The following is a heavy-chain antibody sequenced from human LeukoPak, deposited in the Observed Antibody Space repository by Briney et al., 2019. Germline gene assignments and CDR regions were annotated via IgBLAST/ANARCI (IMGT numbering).Heavy chain of an antibody. CDR2: INPSGGST. D-gene: IGHD2-21*02. J-gene: IGHJ4*02. CDR3: ARGWNIVVVTATNFDY. Sequence: GASVKVSCKASGYTFTSYYMHWVRHAPGQGLEWMGIINPSGGSTSYAQKFQGRVTMTRDTSTSTVYMELSSLRSEDTAVYYCARGWNIVVVTATNFDYWGQGTLVTVSS. CDR1: GYTFTSYY. V-gene: IGHV1-46*01.